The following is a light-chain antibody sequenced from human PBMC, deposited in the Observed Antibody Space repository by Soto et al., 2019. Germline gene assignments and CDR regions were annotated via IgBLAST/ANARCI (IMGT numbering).Light chain of an antibody. CDR2: GAS. J-gene: IGKJ5*01. CDR1: QTITTY. V-gene: IGKV3-11*01. CDR3: QQRSNWPAN. Sequence: TVLTQSPATLSLSPGERAPLSCRASQTITTYLAWYQQKPGQPPRLLIYGASNRATGTPARFSGSGSGTDGTLTISNLEPEDVAVYYGQQRSNWPANFGQGTRLEIK.